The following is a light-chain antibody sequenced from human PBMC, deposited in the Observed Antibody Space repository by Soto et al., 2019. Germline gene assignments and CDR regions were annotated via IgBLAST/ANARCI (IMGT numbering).Light chain of an antibody. CDR1: NIGSKN. V-gene: IGLV3-9*01. J-gene: IGLJ2*01. CDR2: RDS. Sequence: SYELTQPLSVSVALGQTARITCGGNNIGSKNVHWYQQKPGQAPVLVIYRDSNRPSGIPERFSGSKSGNTATLTISRAQAGDEADYYCLVWDSSTDVVFGGGTKLTVL. CDR3: LVWDSSTDVV.